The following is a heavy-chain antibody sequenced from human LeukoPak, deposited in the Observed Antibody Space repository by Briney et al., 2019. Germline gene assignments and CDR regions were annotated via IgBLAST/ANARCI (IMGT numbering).Heavy chain of an antibody. J-gene: IGHJ6*02. CDR1: GGSIRSSYYY. V-gene: IGHV4-39*07. CDR3: ARGLFRRAPNYYYYYGMDV. D-gene: IGHD3-10*01. Sequence: SETLSLTCTVSGGSIRSSYYYWGWIRQPPGKGLEWIGSIHDSGSTYYNPSLKSRVTISVDTSKNQFSLKLSSVTAADTAVYYCARGLFRRAPNYYYYYGMDVWGQGTTVTVSS. CDR2: IHDSGST.